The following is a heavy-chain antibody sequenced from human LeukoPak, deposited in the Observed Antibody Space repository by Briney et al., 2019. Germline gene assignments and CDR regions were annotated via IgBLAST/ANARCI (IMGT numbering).Heavy chain of an antibody. CDR3: ATGAYYYDSSEVAFDI. Sequence: GASVKVSCKVSGYTLTELSMHWVRQAPGKGLEWMGGFDPEDGETIYAQKFQGRVTMTEDTSTDTAYMELSSLRSEDTAVYYCATGAYYYDSSEVAFDIWGQGTMVTVSS. J-gene: IGHJ3*02. V-gene: IGHV1-24*01. CDR2: FDPEDGET. CDR1: GYTLTELS. D-gene: IGHD3-22*01.